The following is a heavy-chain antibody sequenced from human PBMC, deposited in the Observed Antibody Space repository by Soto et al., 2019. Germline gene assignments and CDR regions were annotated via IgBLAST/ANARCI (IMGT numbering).Heavy chain of an antibody. CDR3: TRRAYSSGWYYDY. D-gene: IGHD6-19*01. CDR1: GFTFSGSA. Sequence: EVQLVESGGGLVQPGGSLKLSCEASGFTFSGSAMHWVRQAPGKGLEWVGRIRSKPNNYATEFAASVQGRFIMSRDDSKSTAYLQMNSLTTEDTAMYYCTRRAYSSGWYYDYWGQGTLVTVSS. CDR2: IRSKPNNYAT. V-gene: IGHV3-73*01. J-gene: IGHJ4*02.